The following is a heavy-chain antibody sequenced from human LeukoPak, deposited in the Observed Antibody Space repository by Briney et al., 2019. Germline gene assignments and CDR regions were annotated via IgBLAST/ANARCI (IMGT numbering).Heavy chain of an antibody. Sequence: GGSLRLSCAASGFTVSSNYMSWVRQAPGKGLEWVSVIYSGGSTYYADSVKGRFTISRDNSKNTLYLQMNSLRAEDTAVYYCARGYCSSTSCYNGGIAFDIWGQGTMVTVSS. CDR2: IYSGGST. J-gene: IGHJ3*02. V-gene: IGHV3-53*01. CDR1: GFTVSSNY. D-gene: IGHD2-2*02. CDR3: ARGYCSSTSCYNGGIAFDI.